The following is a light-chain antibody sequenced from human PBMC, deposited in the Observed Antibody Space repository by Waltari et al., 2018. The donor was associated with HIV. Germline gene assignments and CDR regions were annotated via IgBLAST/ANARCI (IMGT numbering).Light chain of an antibody. CDR2: GNN. CDR1: SSNIGSNT. Sequence: QSVLTHPPSASGTPGQRVTIPCSGSSSNIGSNTVTWYQQLPGTAPKPLIYGNNHRPSGVPDRCSGSKSGTSASLAISGLQSEDEADYYCAAWDDSLNGPVFGGGTKLTVL. J-gene: IGLJ2*01. CDR3: AAWDDSLNGPV. V-gene: IGLV1-44*01.